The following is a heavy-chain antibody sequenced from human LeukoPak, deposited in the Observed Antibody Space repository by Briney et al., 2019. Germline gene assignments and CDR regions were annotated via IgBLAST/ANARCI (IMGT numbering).Heavy chain of an antibody. CDR2: INAGNGNT. CDR1: GYTLSDYF. V-gene: IGHV1-3*03. D-gene: IGHD2-2*01. CDR3: ARGGVVPAAYFDY. J-gene: IGHJ4*02. Sequence: ASVKVSCKASGYTLSDYFLHWVRQAPGQRLEWMGWINAGNGNTKYSQEFQGRVTITRDTSASTAYMELSSLRSEDMAVYYCARGGVVPAAYFDYWGQGTLVTVSS.